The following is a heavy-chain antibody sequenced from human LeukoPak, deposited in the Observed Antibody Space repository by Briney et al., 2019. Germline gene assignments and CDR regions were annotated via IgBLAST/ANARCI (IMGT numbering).Heavy chain of an antibody. J-gene: IGHJ5*02. Sequence: SVKVSCKASGGTFSSYAISWVRQAPGQGLEWMGRIIPILGIANYAQKFQGRVTITADKSTSTAYTELSSLRSEDTAVYYCARAGVSRDTARTNWFDPWGQGTLVTVSS. CDR3: ARAGVSRDTARTNWFDP. D-gene: IGHD5-18*01. V-gene: IGHV1-69*04. CDR1: GGTFSSYA. CDR2: IIPILGIA.